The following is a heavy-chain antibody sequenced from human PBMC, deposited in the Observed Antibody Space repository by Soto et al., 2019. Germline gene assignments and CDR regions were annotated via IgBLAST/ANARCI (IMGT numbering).Heavy chain of an antibody. CDR1: GFTFSSYG. D-gene: IGHD6-13*01. CDR2: IWYDGSNK. J-gene: IGHJ6*02. Sequence: QVQLVESGGGVVQPGRSLRLSCAASGFTFSSYGMHWVRQAPGKGLEWVAVIWYDGSNKYYADSVKGRFTISRDNSKNTRYLKRNSRRAENTVVYYWARDLAAAGLSYYYYGMDVWGQGTTVTVSS. CDR3: ARDLAAAGLSYYYYGMDV. V-gene: IGHV3-33*01.